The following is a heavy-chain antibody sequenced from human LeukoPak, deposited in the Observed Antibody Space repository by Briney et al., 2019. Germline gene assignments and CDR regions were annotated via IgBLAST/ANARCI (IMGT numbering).Heavy chain of an antibody. D-gene: IGHD5-24*01. CDR1: GFTFSSYG. V-gene: IGHV3-30*18. Sequence: GGSLRLSCAASGFTFSSYGMHWVRQAPGKGLEWVAVISYDGSNKYYADSVKGRFTISRDNSKSTLYLQMNSLRAEDTAVYYCAKIINRRRDGYNLSDYWGQGTLVTVSS. CDR3: AKIINRRRDGYNLSDY. CDR2: ISYDGSNK. J-gene: IGHJ4*02.